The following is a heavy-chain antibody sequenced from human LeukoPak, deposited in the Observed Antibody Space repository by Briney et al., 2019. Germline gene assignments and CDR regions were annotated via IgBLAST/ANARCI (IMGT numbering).Heavy chain of an antibody. V-gene: IGHV4-59*01. CDR2: IYYSGST. Sequence: SETLSFTCTVSGGSIRSYYWSWIRQPPGKGLEWIGYIYYSGSTNYNPSLKSRVTISVDTSKNQFSLNLRSVTAADTAVYYCARVTGRDGYNYDRPFDYWGQGTLVTVSS. CDR3: ARVTGRDGYNYDRPFDY. D-gene: IGHD5-24*01. J-gene: IGHJ4*02. CDR1: GGSIRSYY.